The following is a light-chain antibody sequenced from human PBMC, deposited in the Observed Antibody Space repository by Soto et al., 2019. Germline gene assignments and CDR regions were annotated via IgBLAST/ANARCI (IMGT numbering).Light chain of an antibody. J-gene: IGKJ4*01. CDR3: QQYGSSPPLT. CDR1: QSVSSSY. CDR2: GAS. V-gene: IGKV3-20*01. Sequence: EFVLTQSPGTLSLSPGERATLSCRASQSVSSSYLAWYQQKPGQAPRILIYGASTRAIGIPDRFSGSGSGTDFTLTISRLEPEDFALYYCQQYGSSPPLTFGGGTKVEIK.